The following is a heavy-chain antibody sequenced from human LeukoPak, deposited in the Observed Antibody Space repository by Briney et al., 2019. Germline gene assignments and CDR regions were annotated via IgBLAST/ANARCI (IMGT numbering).Heavy chain of an antibody. CDR3: ARGSRVTIFGVVIKYYYYYMDV. CDR1: GYTFTSYD. V-gene: IGHV1-8*01. Sequence: ASVKVSCKASGYTFTSYDINWVRQATGQGLEWMGWMNPNSGNTGYAQKFQGRVTMTRNTSISTAYMELSSLRSEDTAVYYCARGSRVTIFGVVIKYYYYYMDVRGKGTTVTVSS. J-gene: IGHJ6*03. CDR2: MNPNSGNT. D-gene: IGHD3-3*01.